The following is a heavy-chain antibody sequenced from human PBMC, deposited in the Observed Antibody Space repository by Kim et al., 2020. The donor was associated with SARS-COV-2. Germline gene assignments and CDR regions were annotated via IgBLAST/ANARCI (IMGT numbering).Heavy chain of an antibody. D-gene: IGHD3-10*01. CDR1: GFTFTSAW. Sequence: GGSLRLSCAASGFTFTSAWMGWVRQAPGKGLEWLGRIKSKTDGGTTDYAAPVKGRFSLSRDDSQSTLYLQMNSLKTEDTAVYYCVIDQGPHTMIRGVFDYWGQGTLVTVSS. CDR2: IKSKTDGGTT. J-gene: IGHJ4*02. CDR3: VIDQGPHTMIRGVFDY. V-gene: IGHV3-15*01.